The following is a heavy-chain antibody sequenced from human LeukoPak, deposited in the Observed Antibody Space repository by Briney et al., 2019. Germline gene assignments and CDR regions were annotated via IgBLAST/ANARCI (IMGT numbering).Heavy chain of an antibody. D-gene: IGHD1-7*01. CDR3: AKEGKTRNWNYFQAKPVY. CDR1: GFTFSTYA. V-gene: IGHV3-48*01. Sequence: GGSLRLSCAASGFTFSTYAMDWVRQAPGKGLEWVSYLSSSSSVIYHADSVKGRFTISRDNAKNSLYLQMNSLRAEDTAVYYCAKEGKTRNWNYFQAKPVYWGQGTLVTVSS. J-gene: IGHJ4*02. CDR2: LSSSSSVI.